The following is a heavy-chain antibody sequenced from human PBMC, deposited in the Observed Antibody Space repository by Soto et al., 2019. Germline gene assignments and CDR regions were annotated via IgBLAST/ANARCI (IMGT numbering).Heavy chain of an antibody. J-gene: IGHJ5*02. D-gene: IGHD4-4*01. CDR3: ARDYYSNTRWFDP. V-gene: IGHV3-21*01. Sequence: GGSLRLSCAASGFTFSSYSMNWVRQAPGKGLEWVSSISSSSSYIYYADSVKGRFTISRDNAKNSLYLQMNSLRAEDTAVYYCARDYYSNTRWFDPWGQGTLVTVSS. CDR1: GFTFSSYS. CDR2: ISSSSSYI.